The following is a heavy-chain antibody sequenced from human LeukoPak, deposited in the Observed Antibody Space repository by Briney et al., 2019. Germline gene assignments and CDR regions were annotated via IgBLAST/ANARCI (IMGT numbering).Heavy chain of an antibody. D-gene: IGHD2/OR15-2a*01. J-gene: IGHJ4*02. CDR2: INPDGIKR. Sequence: GGSLRLSCAVSGLTFSSSWMDWVRQAPGKGLEWVASINPDGIKRYSADSVKGRFTISRVNARNSLYLQMDSLRVEDTAFYYCARDLAFSRLDYWGQGVLVTVSS. CDR3: ARDLAFSRLDY. CDR1: GLTFSSSW. V-gene: IGHV3-7*01.